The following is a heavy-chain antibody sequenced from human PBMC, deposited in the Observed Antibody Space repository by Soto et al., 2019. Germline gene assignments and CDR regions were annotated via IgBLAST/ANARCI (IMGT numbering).Heavy chain of an antibody. Sequence: QVQLVESGGGVVQPGRSLRLSCAASGFTFSSDGMHWVRQAPGKGLEWVAVISYDGSNKYYADSVKGRFTISRDNSKNTLYLQMNSLRAEDTAVYYCAQTWGVPAAMEGAFDIWGQGTMVTVSS. CDR3: AQTWGVPAAMEGAFDI. V-gene: IGHV3-30*03. J-gene: IGHJ3*02. CDR2: ISYDGSNK. CDR1: GFTFSSDG. D-gene: IGHD2-2*01.